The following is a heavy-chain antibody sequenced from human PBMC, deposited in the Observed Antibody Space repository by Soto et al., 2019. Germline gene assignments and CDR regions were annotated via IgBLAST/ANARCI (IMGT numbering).Heavy chain of an antibody. CDR1: GFTFSSYA. D-gene: IGHD6-19*01. Sequence: EVQLLESGGGLVQPGGSLRLSCAASGFTFSSYAMNWVRQAPGKGLEWVSVISGSGDSTYYADSVKGRFTISRDNSKNTLYLQMNSLRAEDTAVYYCARRSSGWYFDHWGQGTLVTVSS. V-gene: IGHV3-23*01. CDR2: ISGSGDST. J-gene: IGHJ4*02. CDR3: ARRSSGWYFDH.